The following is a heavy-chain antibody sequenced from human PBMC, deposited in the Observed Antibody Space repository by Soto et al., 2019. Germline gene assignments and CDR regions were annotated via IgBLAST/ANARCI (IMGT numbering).Heavy chain of an antibody. Sequence: EVQLVESGGGLVQPGRSLRLSCAASGFTFDDYAMHWVRQAPGKGLEWVSGISWNSGSIGYADSVKGRFTISRDNAKNSLYLQMNSLRAEDTALYYCAKDRLGSGDYYFDYWGQGTLVTVSS. J-gene: IGHJ4*02. CDR2: ISWNSGSI. V-gene: IGHV3-9*01. CDR3: AKDRLGSGDYYFDY. D-gene: IGHD2-21*02. CDR1: GFTFDDYA.